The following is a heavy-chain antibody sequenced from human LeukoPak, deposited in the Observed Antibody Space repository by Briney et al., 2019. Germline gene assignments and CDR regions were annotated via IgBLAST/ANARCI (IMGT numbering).Heavy chain of an antibody. CDR1: GGSISSYY. J-gene: IGHJ3*02. CDR3: ARDFYGSGSDAFDI. Sequence: SETLSLTCTVSGGSISSYYWSWIRQPPGKGLEWIGYIYYSGSTYYNPSLKSRVTISVDTSKNQFSLKLSSVTAADAAVYYCARDFYGSGSDAFDIWGQGTMVTVSS. V-gene: IGHV4-30-4*01. CDR2: IYYSGST. D-gene: IGHD3-10*01.